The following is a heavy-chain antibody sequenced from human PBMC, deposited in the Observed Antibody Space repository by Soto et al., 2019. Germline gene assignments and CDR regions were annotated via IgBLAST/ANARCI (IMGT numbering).Heavy chain of an antibody. D-gene: IGHD6-13*01. CDR2: ISAYNGNT. J-gene: IGHJ4*02. V-gene: IGHV1-18*01. Sequence: ASVKVSCKISRDSFNLFGLSPPRQSPGPGLEWIAWISAYNGNTTYHPRLQDRVTLTQDASTSTAYMEVRGLKSGDAAGYYCARDNPSLAGPSLFNYWGQGTQVT. CDR1: RDSFNLFG. CDR3: ARDNPSLAGPSLFNY.